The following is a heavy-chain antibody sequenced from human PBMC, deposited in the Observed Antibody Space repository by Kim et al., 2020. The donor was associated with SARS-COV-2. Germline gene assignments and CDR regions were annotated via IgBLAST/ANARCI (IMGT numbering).Heavy chain of an antibody. CDR2: ISDNGIYI. CDR3: AKHCRVSTFCFEK. J-gene: IGHJ4*02. D-gene: IGHD2-15*01. Sequence: GGSLRLSCAAAGVTFSAHSMNWVRQAPGKGLEWVSSISDNGIYIYYGDSVKGRFTTSRDNAENSLYLQMNSLRAEDTAIYYCAKHCRVSTFCFEKWGQGTLVTVSS. V-gene: IGHV3-21*06. CDR1: GVTFSAHS.